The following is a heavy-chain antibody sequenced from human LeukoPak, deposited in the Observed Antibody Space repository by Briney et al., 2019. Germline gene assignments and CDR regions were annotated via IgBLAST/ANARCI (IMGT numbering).Heavy chain of an antibody. D-gene: IGHD2-2*02. Sequence: QPGGSLRLSCAASGFTFNNYAMHWVRQAPGKGLEWVSGISWNSGSIGYADSVKGRFTISRDNAKNSLYLQMNSLRAEDTALYYCAKDQGYQLLYALDYWGQGTLVTVSS. CDR1: GFTFNNYA. J-gene: IGHJ4*02. V-gene: IGHV3-9*01. CDR3: AKDQGYQLLYALDY. CDR2: ISWNSGSI.